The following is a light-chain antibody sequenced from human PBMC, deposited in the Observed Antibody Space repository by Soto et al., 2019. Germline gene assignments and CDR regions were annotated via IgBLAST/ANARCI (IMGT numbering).Light chain of an antibody. CDR1: QSVSSNY. CDR2: GES. J-gene: IGKJ3*01. CDR3: TQYGSSPFS. V-gene: IGKV3-20*01. Sequence: EIVLTQSPGTLSLSPGERATLSCRASQSVSSNYLAWYQQKPGQAPRLLIYGESSRATGIPDRFSGSGSGTDFTLTISRLESEDFAVYYCTQYGSSPFSFGPGTKVDIK.